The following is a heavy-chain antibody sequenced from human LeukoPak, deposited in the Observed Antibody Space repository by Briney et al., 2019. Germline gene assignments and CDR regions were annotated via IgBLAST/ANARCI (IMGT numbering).Heavy chain of an antibody. CDR1: GGSFSGYY. V-gene: IGHV4-34*01. CDR3: ARQRINMVRGGNRPMDV. Sequence: PSETLSLTCAVYGGSFSGYYWSWIRQPPGKGLEWIGEINHSGSTNYNPSLKSRVTISVDTSKNQFSLKLSSVTAGDTAVYYCARQRINMVRGGNRPMDVWGKGTTVTVSS. D-gene: IGHD3-10*01. CDR2: INHSGST. J-gene: IGHJ6*04.